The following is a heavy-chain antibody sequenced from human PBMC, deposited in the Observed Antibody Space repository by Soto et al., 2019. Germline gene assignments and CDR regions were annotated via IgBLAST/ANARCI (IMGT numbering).Heavy chain of an antibody. D-gene: IGHD5-18*01. CDR1: GGSISSSNW. Sequence: PSGTLSLTCAVSGGSISSSNWWSWVRQPPGKGLEWIGEIYHSGSTNYNPSLKSRVTISVDKSKNQFSLKLSSVTAADTAVYYCASLSGGGYPEPTYYYYGMDVWGQGTTVTVSS. CDR3: ASLSGGGYPEPTYYYYGMDV. CDR2: IYHSGST. J-gene: IGHJ6*02. V-gene: IGHV4-4*02.